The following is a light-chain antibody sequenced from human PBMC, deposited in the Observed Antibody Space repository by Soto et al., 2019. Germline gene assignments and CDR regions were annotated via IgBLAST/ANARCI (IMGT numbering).Light chain of an antibody. J-gene: IGLJ2*01. CDR2: DNN. Sequence: QAVVTQPPSVSAAPGQKVTISCSGSSSNIGNNDVSWYQQFPGTTPRLLIYDNNERPSEIPDRFSGSKSGTSATLGITGLQTGDEADYYCGTWDSSLSAVVFGGGTKLTVL. CDR1: SSNIGNND. V-gene: IGLV1-51*01. CDR3: GTWDSSLSAVV.